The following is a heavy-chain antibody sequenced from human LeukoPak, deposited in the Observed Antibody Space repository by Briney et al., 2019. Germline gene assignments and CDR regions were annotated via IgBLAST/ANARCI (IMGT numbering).Heavy chain of an antibody. CDR3: AREGGFYRPLDY. CDR1: GESFSSYY. Sequence: SEPLSLTCAVYGESFSSYYWSWIRQPPGKGLEWIGEVHLDGRTNYNPSLESRLTMSVDVSENQVSLKLTSVTAADTAVYYCAREGGFYRPLDYSGQGTLVTVSS. V-gene: IGHV4-34*10. J-gene: IGHJ4*02. D-gene: IGHD3-3*01. CDR2: VHLDGRT.